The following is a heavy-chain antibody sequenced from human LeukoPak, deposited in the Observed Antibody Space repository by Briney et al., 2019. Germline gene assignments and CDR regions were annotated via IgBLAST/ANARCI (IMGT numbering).Heavy chain of an antibody. J-gene: IGHJ3*02. V-gene: IGHV4-30-2*01. Sequence: SETLSLTCAVSGGSISSGGYSWSWIRQPPGKGLEWIGYIYHSGSTYYNPSLKSRVTISVDRSKNQFSLKLSSVTAADTAVYYCARGFSYDHDAFDIWGQGTMVTVSS. CDR2: IYHSGST. CDR1: GGSISSGGYS. CDR3: ARGFSYDHDAFDI. D-gene: IGHD5-12*01.